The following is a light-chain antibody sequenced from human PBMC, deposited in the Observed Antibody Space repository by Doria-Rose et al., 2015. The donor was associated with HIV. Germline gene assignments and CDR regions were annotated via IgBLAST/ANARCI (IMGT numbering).Light chain of an antibody. CDR2: DGS. J-gene: IGKJ1*01. Sequence: TQSPGTLSLSPGERATLSCRASQSSSSTYLAWYQQKPGQAPSLLIYDGSTRATGIPDRFSASGSGTDFTLTINRLEPEDFALYYCHQYGTSWTFGQGTKVAI. CDR1: QSSSSTY. CDR3: HQYGTSWT. V-gene: IGKV3-20*01.